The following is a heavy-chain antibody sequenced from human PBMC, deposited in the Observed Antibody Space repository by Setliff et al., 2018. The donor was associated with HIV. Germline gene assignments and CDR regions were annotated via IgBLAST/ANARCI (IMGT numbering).Heavy chain of an antibody. CDR2: TKNKDNSFTT. CDR3: AVWIREVIS. D-gene: IGHD3-10*01. Sequence: GGSLRLSCAASGFTFTNAWMSWVRQAPGEGLEWVGRTKNKDNSFTTEYAASVEGRFTISRDDSKNSLSLHMNSLKTEDTAVYYCAVWIREVISWGRGTLVTVSS. J-gene: IGHJ5*02. CDR1: GFTFTNAW. V-gene: IGHV3-72*01.